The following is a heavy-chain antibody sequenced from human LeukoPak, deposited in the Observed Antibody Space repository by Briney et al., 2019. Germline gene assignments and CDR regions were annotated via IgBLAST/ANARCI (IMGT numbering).Heavy chain of an antibody. V-gene: IGHV3-7*01. J-gene: IGHJ4*02. CDR2: IKTDGSAT. Sequence: GGSLRLSCAASGFTFSNFWISWVRQAPGKGLEWVANIKTDGSATYYADSVKGRFTISRDNAKNSLYLEINSLRVEDAAVYYCVRNLPGTGYWGQGTLVTVSS. CDR1: GFTFSNFW. D-gene: IGHD3-9*01. CDR3: VRNLPGTGY.